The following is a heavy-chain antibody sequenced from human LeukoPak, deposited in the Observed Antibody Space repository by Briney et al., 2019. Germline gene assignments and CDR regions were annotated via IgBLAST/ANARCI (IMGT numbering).Heavy chain of an antibody. Sequence: ASVKVSCKASDYTLTGYHMHWVRQAPGQGLEWMGWISAYNGNTNYAQKLQGRVTMTTDTSTSTAYMELRSLRSDDTAVYYCAREGGNWYYDILTGYHNWYDPWGQGTLVTVSS. J-gene: IGHJ5*02. CDR2: ISAYNGNT. D-gene: IGHD3-9*01. CDR1: DYTLTGYH. CDR3: AREGGNWYYDILTGYHNWYDP. V-gene: IGHV1-18*04.